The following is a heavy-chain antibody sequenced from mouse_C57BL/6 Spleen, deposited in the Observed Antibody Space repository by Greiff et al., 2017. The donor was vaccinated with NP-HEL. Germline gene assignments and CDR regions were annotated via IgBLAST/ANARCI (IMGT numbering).Heavy chain of an antibody. V-gene: IGHV3-6*01. D-gene: IGHD2-3*01. CDR3: ARDDYDGYYGAY. CDR1: GYSITSGYY. Sequence: VQLKESGPGLVKPSQSLSLTCSVTGYSITSGYYWNWIRQFPGNKLEWMGYISYDGSNNYNPSLKNRISITRDTSKNQFFLKLNSVTTEDTATYYCARDDYDGYYGAYWGQGTLVTVSA. J-gene: IGHJ3*01. CDR2: ISYDGSN.